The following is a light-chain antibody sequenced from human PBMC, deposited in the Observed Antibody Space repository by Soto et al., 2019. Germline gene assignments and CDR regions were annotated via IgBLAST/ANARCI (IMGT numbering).Light chain of an antibody. J-gene: IGKJ5*01. CDR2: AAS. CDR1: QAISSW. Sequence: DIQMTHSPSTMSASVGDRVTITCRASQAISSWLAWYQQKPGKAPKLLIYAASSLQSGVPSRFSGSGSGTDFTLTISSLQPEDFATYYCQQTNTFPTFGQGTRLEIK. V-gene: IGKV1-12*01. CDR3: QQTNTFPT.